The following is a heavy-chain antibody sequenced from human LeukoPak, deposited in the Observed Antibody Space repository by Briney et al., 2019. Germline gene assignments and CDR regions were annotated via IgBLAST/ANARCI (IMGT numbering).Heavy chain of an antibody. CDR1: GGSISSYY. CDR3: ARDYYGSVKYGMDV. CDR2: IYYSGST. J-gene: IGHJ6*02. Sequence: SETPSLTCTVSGGSISSYYWSRIRQPPGKGLEWLGYIYYSGSTNYNPSLKSRVTISVDTSKNQFSLKLSSVTAADTAVYYCARDYYGSVKYGMDVWGQGTTVTVSS. D-gene: IGHD3-10*01. V-gene: IGHV4-59*01.